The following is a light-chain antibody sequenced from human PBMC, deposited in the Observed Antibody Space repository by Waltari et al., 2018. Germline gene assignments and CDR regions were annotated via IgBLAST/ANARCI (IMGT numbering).Light chain of an antibody. CDR3: CSYADSRTWV. CDR1: RSDVGRYAL. V-gene: IGLV2-23*01. J-gene: IGLJ3*02. CDR2: EDS. Sequence: QSALTQPASVSGSPGQSITISCTGSRSDVGRYALVSWYQHHPDKAPQVIIFEDSKRPSGVSNRFSGSKSGNTASLTISGLQAEDEADYYCCSYADSRTWVFGGGTKLTVL.